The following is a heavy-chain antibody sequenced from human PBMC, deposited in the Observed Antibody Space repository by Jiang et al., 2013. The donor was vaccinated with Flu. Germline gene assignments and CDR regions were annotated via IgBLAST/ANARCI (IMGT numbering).Heavy chain of an antibody. CDR1: GGSFSNYY. J-gene: IGHJ4*02. CDR3: ARGRGWSRIAFGGPLLDE. D-gene: IGHD3-16*01. CDR2: INHSGSI. Sequence: LLKPSETLTLTCAVSGGSFSNYYWNWIRQPPGKGLEWIGEINHSGSINSNPSLKSRVTFSVDTSKKEFSMTLTSVTGADTAVYYCARGRGWSRIAFGGPLLDEWGQGTLVTVSS. V-gene: IGHV4-34*01.